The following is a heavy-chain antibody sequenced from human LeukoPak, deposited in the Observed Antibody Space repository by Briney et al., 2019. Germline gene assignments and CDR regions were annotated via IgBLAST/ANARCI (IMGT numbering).Heavy chain of an antibody. Sequence: GGSLRLSCAASGFTFSSYAMHWVRQAPGKGLEWVAVISYDGSNKYYADSVKGRFTISRDNSKNTLYLQMNSLRAEDTAVYYCARDELGYSLGIFDYWGQGTLVTVSS. V-gene: IGHV3-30*04. J-gene: IGHJ4*02. CDR2: ISYDGSNK. CDR3: ARDELGYSLGIFDY. CDR1: GFTFSSYA. D-gene: IGHD5-18*01.